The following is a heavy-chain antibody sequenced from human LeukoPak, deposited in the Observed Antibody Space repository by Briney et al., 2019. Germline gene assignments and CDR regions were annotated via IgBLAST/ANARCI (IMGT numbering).Heavy chain of an antibody. D-gene: IGHD3-22*01. V-gene: IGHV1-69*05. CDR2: IIPIFGTA. CDR1: GYTFTGYY. CDR3: AREDSMIVVAGFDY. J-gene: IGHJ4*02. Sequence: GASVKVSCKASGYTFTGYYMHWVRQAPGQGLEWMGRIIPIFGTANYAQKFQGRVTITTDESTSTAYMELSSLRSEDTAVYYCAREDSMIVVAGFDYWGQGTLVTVSS.